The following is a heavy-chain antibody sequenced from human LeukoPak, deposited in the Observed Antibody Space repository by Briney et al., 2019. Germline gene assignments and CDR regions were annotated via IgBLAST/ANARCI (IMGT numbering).Heavy chain of an antibody. Sequence: PSETLSLTCTVSGGSISDSSYYWGWIRQPPGKGPEWLGTVHYSGTTYYNSSLRSRVILSVDASKYQFALMVNSVTAADTAVYYCARLSYGIYGNYFFDQWGQGTLVAVSS. CDR3: ARLSYGIYGNYFFDQ. CDR2: VHYSGTT. J-gene: IGHJ4*02. D-gene: IGHD4-17*01. V-gene: IGHV4-39*01. CDR1: GGSISDSSYY.